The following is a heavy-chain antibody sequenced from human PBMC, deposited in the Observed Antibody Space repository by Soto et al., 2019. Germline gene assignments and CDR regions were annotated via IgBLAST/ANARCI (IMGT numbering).Heavy chain of an antibody. V-gene: IGHV4-39*01. J-gene: IGHJ4*02. CDR3: ARHGLASSGWTAAGFDY. Sequence: QLQLQESGPGLVNPSETLSLTCTVSGGSIDSTGYFWGWIRQPPGKGLEWIGSVYYSGSTYFNPSLKSRVTTSVDTSKNLFSLRLSSVTAADTAVYYCARHGLASSGWTAAGFDYWGQGTLVTVSS. CDR2: VYYSGST. CDR1: GGSIDSTGYF. D-gene: IGHD6-19*01.